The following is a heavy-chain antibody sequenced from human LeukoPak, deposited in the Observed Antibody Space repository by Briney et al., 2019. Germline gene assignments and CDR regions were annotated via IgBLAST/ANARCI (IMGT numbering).Heavy chain of an antibody. Sequence: SETLSLTCAVSGGSISSGGYSWSWIRQPPGKGLEWIGYIYHSGSTYYNPSLKSRVTISVDTSKNQFSLKLSSVTAADTAVYYCAREKGYYDSSGYNEYYFDYWGQGTLVTVSS. V-gene: IGHV4-30-2*01. CDR1: GGSISSGGYS. CDR3: AREKGYYDSSGYNEYYFDY. CDR2: IYHSGST. J-gene: IGHJ4*02. D-gene: IGHD3-22*01.